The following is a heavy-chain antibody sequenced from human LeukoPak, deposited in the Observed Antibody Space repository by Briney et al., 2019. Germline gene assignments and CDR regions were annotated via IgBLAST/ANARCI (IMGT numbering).Heavy chain of an antibody. V-gene: IGHV4-59*01. CDR3: AREDPQTTVPEGMDV. CDR1: GSSISHYY. J-gene: IGHJ6*02. CDR2: IYYSGTT. Sequence: PSETLSLTCTVSGSSISHYYWSWIRQSPGKGLEWIGYIYYSGTTNYNPSLKSRVTISVDTSKNQFSLQLRSVTAADTAVYFCAREDPQTTVPEGMDVWGQGTTVIVSS. D-gene: IGHD4-17*01.